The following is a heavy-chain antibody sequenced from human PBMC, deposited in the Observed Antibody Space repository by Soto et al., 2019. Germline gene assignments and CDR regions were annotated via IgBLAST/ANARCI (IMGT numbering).Heavy chain of an antibody. CDR2: INHSGST. J-gene: IGHJ4*02. CDR1: GGSFSGYY. V-gene: IGHV4-34*01. Sequence: SETLSLTCAVYGGSFSGYYWTWIRQPPGTGLEWIGEINHSGSTNYNPSLKSRVTISVDTSKNRFSLKLTSVTAADTAVYYCARDKITGLFDYWGQGTLVTVS. CDR3: ARDKITGLFDY. D-gene: IGHD2-8*02.